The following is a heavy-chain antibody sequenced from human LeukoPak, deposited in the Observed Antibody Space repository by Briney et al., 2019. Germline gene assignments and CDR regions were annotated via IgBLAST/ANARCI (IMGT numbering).Heavy chain of an antibody. Sequence: SETLSLTCTVSGGSISSSSYYWGWIRQPPGKGLEWIGSIYYSGSTYYNPSLKSRVTISVDTSKNQFSLKLSSVTAADTAVYYCATQEKPYYSSGRGPPKYWYFDLRGRGTLVTVSS. J-gene: IGHJ2*01. V-gene: IGHV4-39*07. CDR1: GGSISSSSYY. CDR2: IYYSGST. CDR3: ATQEKPYYSSGRGPPKYWYFDL. D-gene: IGHD6-19*01.